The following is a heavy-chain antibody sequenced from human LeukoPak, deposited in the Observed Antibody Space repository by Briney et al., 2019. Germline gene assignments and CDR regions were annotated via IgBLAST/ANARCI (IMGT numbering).Heavy chain of an antibody. V-gene: IGHV3-9*01. CDR2: ISWNSGSI. D-gene: IGHD4-17*01. Sequence: GGSLRLSCAASGFTFDDYAMHWVRQAPGKGLEWVSGISWNSGSIGYADSVKGRFTISRDNAKNSLYLQMNSLRAEDTALYYCAKDVQYDYGDYGPSDGGYFDLWGRGTLVTVSS. CDR3: AKDVQYDYGDYGPSDGGYFDL. CDR1: GFTFDDYA. J-gene: IGHJ2*01.